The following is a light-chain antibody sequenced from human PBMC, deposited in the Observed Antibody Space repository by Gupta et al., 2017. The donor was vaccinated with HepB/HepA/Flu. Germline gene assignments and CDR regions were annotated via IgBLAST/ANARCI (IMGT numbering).Light chain of an antibody. J-gene: IGLJ1*01. CDR1: RSNIGSNT. CDR3: AAWDDSLNGHV. CDR2: SNN. V-gene: IGLV1-44*01. Sequence: QSVLTQPPSASGTAEQTVTLSCSGRRSNIGSNTVNCYLQLPGTAPRLLIYSNNQRSSGVPDRFSGSRSGTTASLAISGLQSEDEADYYCAAWDDSLNGHVFGTGTKVTVL.